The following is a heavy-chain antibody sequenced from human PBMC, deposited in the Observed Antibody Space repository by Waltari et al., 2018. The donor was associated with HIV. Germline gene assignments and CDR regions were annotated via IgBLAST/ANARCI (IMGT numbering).Heavy chain of an antibody. J-gene: IGHJ2*01. Sequence: HLQLQESGPGLVKPSATLSLPCTVSGGPLSNSHYFWCWIRHTPGKGLAWSGSIYYSRSTDYNPTLKSRVTISVDTSKNQFSLKLSTVTTADTAVFYCARHALRVGAAYWNFDLWGRGTLVTVSS. CDR3: ARHALRVGAAYWNFDL. CDR2: IYYSRST. CDR1: GGPLSNSHYF. D-gene: IGHD1-26*01. V-gene: IGHV4-39*01.